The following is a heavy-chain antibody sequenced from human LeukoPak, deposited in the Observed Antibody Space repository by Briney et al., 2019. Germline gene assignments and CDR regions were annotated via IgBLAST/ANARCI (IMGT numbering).Heavy chain of an antibody. V-gene: IGHV3-21*01. CDR3: ARSGPTYGSGSYVHVY. J-gene: IGHJ4*02. Sequence: PGGSLRLSCAAFGFTFSSYSMNWVRQAPGKGLEWVSSISSSSSYIYYADSVKGRFTISRDNAKNSLYLQMNSLRAEDTAVYYCARSGPTYGSGSYVHVYWGQGTLVTVSS. CDR1: GFTFSSYS. CDR2: ISSSSSYI. D-gene: IGHD3-10*01.